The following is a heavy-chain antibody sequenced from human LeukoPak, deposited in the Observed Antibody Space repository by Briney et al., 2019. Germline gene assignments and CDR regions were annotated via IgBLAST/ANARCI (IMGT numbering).Heavy chain of an antibody. V-gene: IGHV3-11*01. CDR1: GFRFSDYY. J-gene: IGHJ5*02. Sequence: GGSLRLSCAASGFRFSDYYMTWIRQAPGKGLEWVSHITGSGSTIHYADSVKGRFTISRDNAKNSLYLQMSSLRAEDTAVYYCARIGSSWPNWFDPWGQGTLVTVSS. CDR3: ARIGSSWPNWFDP. CDR2: ITGSGSTI. D-gene: IGHD6-13*01.